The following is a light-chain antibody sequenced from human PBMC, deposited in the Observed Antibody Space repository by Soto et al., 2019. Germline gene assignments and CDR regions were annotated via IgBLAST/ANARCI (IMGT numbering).Light chain of an antibody. V-gene: IGKV3-15*01. CDR2: GAS. J-gene: IGKJ1*01. CDR3: QHYNDWPPTWT. CDR1: QRVSSK. Sequence: EIVMTQSPATLSVSPGERATLSCRASQRVSSKLAWYQQKPGQAPRVLIYGASTRATGIPARFSGSGSGTELTLTIISLQTEDFAVYYCQHYNDWPPTWTFGQGTRVEIK.